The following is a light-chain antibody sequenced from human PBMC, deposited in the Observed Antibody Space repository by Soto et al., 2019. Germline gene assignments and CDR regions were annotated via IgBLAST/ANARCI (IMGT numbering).Light chain of an antibody. CDR1: QSVVSNY. V-gene: IGKV3-20*01. Sequence: IVLTQSPGTLSLSPGERATLSCRASQSVVSNYLAWYQQKPGQAPRLLIYGASSRATGIPDRFSGSGSGTDFTLTISRLEPEDFEVYYCQHYGSSAYTFGQGTTLEIK. CDR2: GAS. J-gene: IGKJ2*01. CDR3: QHYGSSAYT.